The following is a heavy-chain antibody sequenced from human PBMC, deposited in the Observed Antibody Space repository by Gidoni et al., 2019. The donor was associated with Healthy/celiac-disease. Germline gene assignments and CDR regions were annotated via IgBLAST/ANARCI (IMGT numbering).Heavy chain of an antibody. CDR1: GFTFDDYA. J-gene: IGHJ6*02. CDR2: IRWNSGSI. CDR3: AKDRWELTVTTNNYYYCGMDV. Sequence: EVQLVESGGGLVQPGRSLRLSCSASGFTFDDYAMHWVRQAPGKGLEWVSGIRWNSGSIGYADSVKGRFTISRDNAKNSLYLQMNSLRAEDTALYYCAKDRWELTVTTNNYYYCGMDVWGQGTTVTVSS. V-gene: IGHV3-9*01. D-gene: IGHD4-17*01.